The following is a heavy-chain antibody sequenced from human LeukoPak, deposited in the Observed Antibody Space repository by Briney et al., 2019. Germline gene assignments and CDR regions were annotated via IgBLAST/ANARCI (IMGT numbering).Heavy chain of an antibody. CDR3: AKTGRPMVRGVIDY. CDR2: ISGSGGST. D-gene: IGHD3-10*01. J-gene: IGHJ4*02. V-gene: IGHV3-23*01. Sequence: PGGSLRLSCAVSGFTFSSYAMSWVRQAPGKGLEWVSAISGSGGSTYYADSVKGRFTISRDNSKNTLYLQMNSLRAEDTAVYYCAKTGRPMVRGVIDYWGQGTLVTVSS. CDR1: GFTFSSYA.